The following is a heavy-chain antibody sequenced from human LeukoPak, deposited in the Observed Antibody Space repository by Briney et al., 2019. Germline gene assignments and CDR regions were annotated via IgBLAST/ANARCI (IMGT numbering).Heavy chain of an antibody. Sequence: GGSLRLSCAASGFTFSSYGMHWVRQAPGKGLEWVAFIRYDGSNKYYADSVKGRFTISRDNSKNTLYLQMNSLRAEDTAVYYCVKMVGFGELLTYWGQGTLVTVSS. D-gene: IGHD3-10*01. J-gene: IGHJ4*02. V-gene: IGHV3-30*02. CDR2: IRYDGSNK. CDR3: VKMVGFGELLTY. CDR1: GFTFSSYG.